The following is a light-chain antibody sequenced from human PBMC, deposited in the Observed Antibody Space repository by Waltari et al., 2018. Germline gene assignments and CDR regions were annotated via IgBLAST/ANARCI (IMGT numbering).Light chain of an antibody. CDR1: QSVSSS. J-gene: IGKJ1*01. CDR2: GAS. CDR3: QHYVRLPAT. Sequence: IVLTQSPATLSLSPGERPTITCRASQSVSSSLAWYQQKPGQAPKLLIYGASTRATGIPDRFSGSGSGTDFSLTISSLEPEDFAIYFCQHYVRLPATFGQGTKVEIK. V-gene: IGKV3-20*01.